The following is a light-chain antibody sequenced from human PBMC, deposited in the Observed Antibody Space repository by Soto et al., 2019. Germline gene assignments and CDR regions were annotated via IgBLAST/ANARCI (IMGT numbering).Light chain of an antibody. J-gene: IGKJ2*01. Sequence: DIQMTQSPSTLAASVGDTVTMTCRSSSKWLAWYQKKPGKPPKLLIYDVSNLERGVPPRFSGSTSGAESTLTITGLQPDDLGTYYCQHPTDFTFGQGTKVEIK. V-gene: IGKV1-5*01. CDR3: QHPTDFT. CDR2: DVS. CDR1: SSSKW.